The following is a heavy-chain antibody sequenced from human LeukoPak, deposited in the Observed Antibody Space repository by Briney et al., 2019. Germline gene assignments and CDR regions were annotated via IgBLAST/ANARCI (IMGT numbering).Heavy chain of an antibody. CDR3: VKERLLWFGELSNYFDY. Sequence: GRSLRLSCAASGFTFSSYAMHWVRQAPGKGLEWVTVISYDGSNKYYADSVKGRFTISRDNSKNTLYLQMSSLRAEDTAVYYCVKERLLWFGELSNYFDYWGQGTLVTVSS. CDR1: GFTFSSYA. J-gene: IGHJ4*02. V-gene: IGHV3-30*14. D-gene: IGHD3-10*01. CDR2: ISYDGSNK.